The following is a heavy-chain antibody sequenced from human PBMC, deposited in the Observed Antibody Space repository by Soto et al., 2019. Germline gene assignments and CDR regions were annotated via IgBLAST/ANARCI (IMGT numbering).Heavy chain of an antibody. D-gene: IGHD3-10*01. CDR3: ARDLKGGFGELTGA. V-gene: IGHV3-21*01. Sequence: EVQLVESGGGLVKPGGSLRLSCAASGFTFSSYSMNWVRQAPGKGLEWVSSISSSSSYIYYADSVKGRFTISRDNAKNSLYLQMNSLRAEDTAVYYCARDLKGGFGELTGAWGQGTTVTVSS. J-gene: IGHJ6*02. CDR1: GFTFSSYS. CDR2: ISSSSSYI.